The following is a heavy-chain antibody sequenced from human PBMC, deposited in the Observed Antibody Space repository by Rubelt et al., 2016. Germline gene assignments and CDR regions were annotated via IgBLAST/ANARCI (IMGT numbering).Heavy chain of an antibody. CDR2: INPNSGGT. CDR1: GYTFTGYY. CDR3: ARESSSGWYIDY. Sequence: QVQLVQSGAEVKKPGASVKVSCKASGYTFTGYYMHWVRRAPGQGLEWVGRINPNSGGTNYAQKCQGRVTMTRDTSITTAYMELSRLRSDDTAVFYCARESSSGWYIDYWGQGTLVTVSS. V-gene: IGHV1-2*06. J-gene: IGHJ4*02. D-gene: IGHD6-19*01.